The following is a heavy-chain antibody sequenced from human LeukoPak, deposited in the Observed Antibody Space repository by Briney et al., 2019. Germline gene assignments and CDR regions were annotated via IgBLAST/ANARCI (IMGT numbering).Heavy chain of an antibody. V-gene: IGHV4-39*01. J-gene: IGHJ4*02. CDR3: ARRRLPIAETGTIDH. CDR1: GGSISSSSYY. D-gene: IGHD6-19*01. Sequence: SEALSLTCTVSGGSISSSSYYWGWIRQPPGKGLEWIGSIYYSGSTYYNPSLKSRVTISVDTSKNQFSLKLSSVTAADTAVYYCARRRLPIAETGTIDHWGQGTLVTVSS. CDR2: IYYSGST.